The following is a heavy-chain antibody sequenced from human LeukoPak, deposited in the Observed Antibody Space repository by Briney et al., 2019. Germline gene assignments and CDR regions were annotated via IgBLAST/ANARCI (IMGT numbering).Heavy chain of an antibody. CDR3: AKSRAHSITMIVLYLDF. CDR2: INWNGGST. CDR1: GFTFDDYG. D-gene: IGHD3-22*01. V-gene: IGHV3-20*04. Sequence: GGSLRLSCAASGFTFDDYGMSWVRQAPGKGLEWVSGINWNGGSTGYADSVKGRFTISRDNAKNSLYLQMNSLRAEDTAVYYCAKSRAHSITMIVLYLDFWGQGTLVTVSS. J-gene: IGHJ4*02.